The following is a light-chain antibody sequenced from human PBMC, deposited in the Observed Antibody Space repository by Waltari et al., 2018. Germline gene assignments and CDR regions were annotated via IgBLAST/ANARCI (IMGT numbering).Light chain of an antibody. J-gene: IGKJ3*01. CDR2: DVS. CDR1: QDISDY. Sequence: DIQMTQSPSSLSASVGDRVTITCQASQDISDYLNWYQQKPGKAPELLIFDVSNLETGVPSRFSGHGSGTNFTFTIISLQPEDFASYYCQQYASLPLLGPGTKVDVK. V-gene: IGKV1-33*01. CDR3: QQYASLPL.